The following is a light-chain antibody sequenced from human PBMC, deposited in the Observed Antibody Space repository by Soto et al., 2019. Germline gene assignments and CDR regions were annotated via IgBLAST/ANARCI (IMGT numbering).Light chain of an antibody. Sequence: DIQMTQSPSTLSGSVGDRVTITCRASQTISSWLAWYQQKPGKAPKLLIYKASTLKSGVPSRFSGSGSGTGFTLTISSLQPDDFATYYCQQANSFPPTFGQGTRLEIK. J-gene: IGKJ5*01. CDR3: QQANSFPPT. V-gene: IGKV1-5*03. CDR2: KAS. CDR1: QTISSW.